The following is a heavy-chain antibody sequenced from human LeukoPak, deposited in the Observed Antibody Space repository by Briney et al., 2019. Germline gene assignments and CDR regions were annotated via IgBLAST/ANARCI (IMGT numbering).Heavy chain of an antibody. CDR3: ASSTAHDAFDI. J-gene: IGHJ3*02. CDR1: GYTFASYG. CDR2: TSAYNGNT. V-gene: IGHV1-18*04. Sequence: ASVKVSCKASGYTFASYGISWVRQAPGQGLEWMGWTSAYNGNTNYAQKLQGRVTMTTDTSTSTAYMELRSLRSDDTAVYYCASSTAHDAFDIWGQGTMVTVSS. D-gene: IGHD4-17*01.